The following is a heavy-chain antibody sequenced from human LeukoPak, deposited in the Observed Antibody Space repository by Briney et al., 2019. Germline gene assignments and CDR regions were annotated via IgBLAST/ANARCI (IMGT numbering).Heavy chain of an antibody. CDR2: ISSSSSYI. CDR3: ASLPQSSSGC. V-gene: IGHV3-21*01. D-gene: IGHD6-6*01. J-gene: IGHJ4*02. CDR1: GFTFSSYG. Sequence: PGGSLRLPCAASGFTFSSYGMHWVRQAPGKGLEWVSSISSSSSYIYYADSVKGRFTISRDNAKNSLYLQMNSLRAEDTAVYYCASLPQSSSGCWGQGTLVTVSS.